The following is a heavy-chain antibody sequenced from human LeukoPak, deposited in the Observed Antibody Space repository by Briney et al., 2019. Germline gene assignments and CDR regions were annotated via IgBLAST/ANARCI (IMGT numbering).Heavy chain of an antibody. CDR3: ARRSGSYSYYFDY. Sequence: PGGSLTHSRAAYGFTDSSNYMSWVRQAPGKGLEWVSVIYSGGSTYYADSVKGRFTIPRHNSKNTLYLQMNSLRAEDTAVYYCARRSGSYSYYFDYWGQGTLVTVSS. D-gene: IGHD1-26*01. J-gene: IGHJ4*02. CDR2: IYSGGST. CDR1: GFTDSSNY. V-gene: IGHV3-53*04.